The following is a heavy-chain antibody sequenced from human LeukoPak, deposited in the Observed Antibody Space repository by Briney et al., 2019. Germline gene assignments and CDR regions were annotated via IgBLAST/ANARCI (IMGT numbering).Heavy chain of an antibody. V-gene: IGHV4-39*01. CDR1: GDSIDSVGYY. J-gene: IGHJ4*02. CDR2: IYRSGNT. CDR3: YCSSTACYGDY. D-gene: IGHD2-2*01. Sequence: SETLSLTCTVSGDSIDSVGYYWGWIRQPPGKGLEWIGSIYRSGNTYYNPSLRSRVTISVDTSKNQSSLKLSSVTAADCASPLGYCSSTACYGDYWGQGTLVTVSS.